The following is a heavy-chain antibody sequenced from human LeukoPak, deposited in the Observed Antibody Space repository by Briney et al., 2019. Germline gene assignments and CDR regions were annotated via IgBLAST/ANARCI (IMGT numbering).Heavy chain of an antibody. J-gene: IGHJ3*02. D-gene: IGHD6-19*01. CDR3: AKGYSSGWTGMGAFDI. Sequence: SGRSLRLSCAASGFTFSSYGMHWVRQAPGKGLEWVAVISYDGSNKYYADSVKGRFTISRDNSKNTLYLQMNSLRAEDTAVYYCAKGYSSGWTGMGAFDIWGQGTMVTVSS. CDR2: ISYDGSNK. V-gene: IGHV3-30*18. CDR1: GFTFSSYG.